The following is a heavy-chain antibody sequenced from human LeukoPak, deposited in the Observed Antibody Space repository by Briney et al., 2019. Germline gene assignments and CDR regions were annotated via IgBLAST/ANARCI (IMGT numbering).Heavy chain of an antibody. CDR1: GVTFSNYA. CDR2: ISGSGDRT. J-gene: IGHJ4*02. Sequence: GGSLRLSCVVSGVTFSNYAMSWVRQAPGKGLEWISGISGSGDRTDQPDSVKGRFTISRDNSENTLYLQMDSLRAEDTAIYYCAKDHERRVYTSGTPYYFVHWGQGTLVTVSS. CDR3: AKDHERRVYTSGTPYYFVH. D-gene: IGHD2-15*01. V-gene: IGHV3-23*01.